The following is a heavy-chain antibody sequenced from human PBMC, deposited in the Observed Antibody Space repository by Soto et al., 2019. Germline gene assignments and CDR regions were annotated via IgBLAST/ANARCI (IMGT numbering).Heavy chain of an antibody. V-gene: IGHV4-34*01. CDR2: INHSGST. D-gene: IGHD6-13*01. J-gene: IGHJ5*02. Sequence: QVQLQQWGAGLLKPSETLSLTCAVYGGSFSGYYWSWIRQPPGKGLEWIGEINHSGSTNYNPSLKSRVARSVDTSKNPFSLKLSSVTAADTAVYYCARRRGGSIAAAGTRAGGWFDPWGQGTLVTVSS. CDR1: GGSFSGYY. CDR3: ARRRGGSIAAAGTRAGGWFDP.